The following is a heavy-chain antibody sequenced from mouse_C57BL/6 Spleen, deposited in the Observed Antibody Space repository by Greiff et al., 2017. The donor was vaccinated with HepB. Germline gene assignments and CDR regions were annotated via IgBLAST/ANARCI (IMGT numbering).Heavy chain of an antibody. J-gene: IGHJ1*03. CDR2: ISSGGSYT. Sequence: EVQGVESGGDLVKPGGSLKLSCAASGFTFSSYGMSWVRQTPDKRLEWVATISSGGSYTYYPDSVKGRFTISRDNAKNTLYLQMSSLKSEDTAMYYCARQMVTNYLYFDVWGTGTTVTVSS. V-gene: IGHV5-6*01. CDR3: ARQMVTNYLYFDV. D-gene: IGHD2-3*01. CDR1: GFTFSSYG.